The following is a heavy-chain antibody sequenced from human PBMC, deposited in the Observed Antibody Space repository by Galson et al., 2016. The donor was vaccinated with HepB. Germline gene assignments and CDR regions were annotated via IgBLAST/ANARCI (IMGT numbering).Heavy chain of an antibody. Sequence: SLRLSCAASAFAFSGYYMSWIRQAPGKGLEWVSYISSSSSYTNHADSVKGRFTISRDNAKNSLYPQMNSLRAEDTAVYYCARDNTGSHGSGFDYWGQGTLVTVSS. J-gene: IGHJ4*02. CDR1: AFAFSGYY. V-gene: IGHV3-11*06. CDR2: ISSSSSYT. D-gene: IGHD2-15*01. CDR3: ARDNTGSHGSGFDY.